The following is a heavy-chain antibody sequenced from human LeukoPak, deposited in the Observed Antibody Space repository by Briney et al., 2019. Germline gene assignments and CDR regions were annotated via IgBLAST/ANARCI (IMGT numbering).Heavy chain of an antibody. CDR1: GGSFSGYY. Sequence: SETLSLTCAVYGGSFSGYYWSWIRQPLGKGLKWIGEINHSGSTNYSPSLKSRVTISVDTSKNQFSLKLSSVTAADTAVYYCARRGANYGDSGWFDPWGQGTLVTVSS. D-gene: IGHD4-17*01. J-gene: IGHJ5*02. CDR2: INHSGST. CDR3: ARRGANYGDSGWFDP. V-gene: IGHV4-34*01.